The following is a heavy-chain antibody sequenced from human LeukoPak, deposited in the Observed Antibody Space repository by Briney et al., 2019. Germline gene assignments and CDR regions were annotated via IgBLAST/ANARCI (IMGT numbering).Heavy chain of an antibody. CDR3: ARGRGYQLLWGGVFDY. D-gene: IGHD2-2*01. J-gene: IGHJ4*02. CDR1: GHTFTGYY. Sequence: ASVKVSCKASGHTFTGYYMHWVRQAPGQGLEWMGWINPNSGGTNYAQKFQGRVTMTRDTSISTAYMELSRLRSDDTAVYYCARGRGYQLLWGGVFDYWGQGTLVTVSS. V-gene: IGHV1-2*02. CDR2: INPNSGGT.